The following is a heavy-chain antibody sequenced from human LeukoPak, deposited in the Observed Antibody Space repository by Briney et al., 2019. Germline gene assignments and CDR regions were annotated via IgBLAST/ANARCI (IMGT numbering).Heavy chain of an antibody. V-gene: IGHV4-38-2*02. D-gene: IGHD3-16*01. Sequence: RTSETLSLTCTVSGYSISSGYYWGWIRQPPGKGLEWIGSIYHSGSTYYNPSLKSRVTISVDTSKNQFSLKLSSVTAADTAVYYCARDPSNSAFKGMQGGDYWGQGTLVTVSS. CDR1: GYSISSGYY. CDR3: ARDPSNSAFKGMQGGDY. J-gene: IGHJ4*02. CDR2: IYHSGST.